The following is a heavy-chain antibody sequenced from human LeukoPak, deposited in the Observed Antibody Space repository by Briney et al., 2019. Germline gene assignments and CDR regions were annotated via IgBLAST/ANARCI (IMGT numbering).Heavy chain of an antibody. D-gene: IGHD3-3*01. J-gene: IGHJ5*02. V-gene: IGHV4-59*01. Sequence: SETLSLTCTVSCGSISSYYWSWIRQPPGKGLEWIGYIYYSGSTNYNPSLKSRVTISVDTSKNQFSLKLSSVTAADTAVYYCARVRDFWSGYWEVWFDPWGQGTLVTVSS. CDR2: IYYSGST. CDR3: ARVRDFWSGYWEVWFDP. CDR1: CGSISSYY.